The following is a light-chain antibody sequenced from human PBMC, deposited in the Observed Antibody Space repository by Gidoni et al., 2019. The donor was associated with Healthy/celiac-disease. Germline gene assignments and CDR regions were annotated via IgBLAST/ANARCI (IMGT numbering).Light chain of an antibody. CDR2: GAS. CDR1: QSVSSSY. J-gene: IGKJ3*01. CDR3: QQYGSSEALFT. V-gene: IGKV3-20*01. Sequence: EIVLTQSPGTLSLSPGERATLSCRASQSVSSSYLAWYQQKPGQAPRLLIYGASSRATGIPDRFSGSGSGTDFTLTISRLEPEDFAVYYCQQYGSSEALFTFGPXTKVDIK.